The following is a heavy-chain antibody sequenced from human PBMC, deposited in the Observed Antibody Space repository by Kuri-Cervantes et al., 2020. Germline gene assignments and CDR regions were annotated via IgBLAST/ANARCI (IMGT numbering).Heavy chain of an antibody. CDR1: GGSISGSY. CDR2: VYQSNGNT. J-gene: IGHJ4*02. CDR3: ARDSIRFWYSSSSGFDY. V-gene: IGHV4-4*07. Sequence: SETLSLTCTVSGGSISGSYWSWIRQPAGKGLEWIGRVYQSNGNTNYNPSLQSRVTISLDTSKNQFSLKLSSVTAADTAVYYCARDSIRFWYSSSSGFDYWGQGTLVTVSS. D-gene: IGHD6-6*01.